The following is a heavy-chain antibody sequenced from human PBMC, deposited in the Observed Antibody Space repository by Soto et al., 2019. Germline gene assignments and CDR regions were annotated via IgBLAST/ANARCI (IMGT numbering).Heavy chain of an antibody. CDR2: IYYSGST. J-gene: IGHJ5*02. D-gene: IGHD2-2*01. Sequence: SSETLSLTCTVSGGSISSGGYYWSWIRQHPGKGLEWIGYIYYSGSTYYNPSLKSRVTISVDTSVNQFSLKLSSVTAADTAVYYCARVGCSSTSCYHFEPWGQGTLVTVS. CDR3: ARVGCSSTSCYHFEP. V-gene: IGHV4-31*03. CDR1: GGSISSGGYY.